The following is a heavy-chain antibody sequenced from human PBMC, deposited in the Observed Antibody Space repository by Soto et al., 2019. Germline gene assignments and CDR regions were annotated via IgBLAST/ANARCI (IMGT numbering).Heavy chain of an antibody. CDR1: GGSITRNNHY. CDR3: ARLGSSGWYQGSYFDY. J-gene: IGHJ4*02. CDR2: ILYSGST. D-gene: IGHD6-19*01. V-gene: IGHV4-39*01. Sequence: QLQLQESGPGLVKPSETLSLTCIVSGGSITRNNHYWGWIRQSPGKGLEWIGSILYSGSTNYNTSLKSPVTLSVDTSKSQFSLKTSSVPAADTALYYCARLGSSGWYQGSYFDYWGQGTLVTVSS.